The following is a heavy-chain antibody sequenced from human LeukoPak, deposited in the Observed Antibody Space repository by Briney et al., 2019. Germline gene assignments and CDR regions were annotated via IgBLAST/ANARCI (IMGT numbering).Heavy chain of an antibody. V-gene: IGHV1-24*01. CDR1: GYTLTELS. CDR2: FDPEDGET. J-gene: IGHJ4*02. Sequence: ASVKVSCKVSGYTLTELSMHWVRQAPGKGLEWMGGFDPEDGETIYAQKFQGRVTVTEDTSTDTAYMELSSLRSEDTAVYYCATDRTDYGDYWGQGTLVTVSS. CDR3: ATDRTDYGDY.